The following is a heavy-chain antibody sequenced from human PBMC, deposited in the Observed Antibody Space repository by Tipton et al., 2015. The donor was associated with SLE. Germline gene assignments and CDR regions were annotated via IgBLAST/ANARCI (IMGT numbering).Heavy chain of an antibody. V-gene: IGHV4-38-2*02. CDR2: IYYSGST. Sequence: GLVKPSETLSLTCSVSGYAISSGYYWGWIRQPPGKGLEWIGSIYYSGSTYYNPSLKSRVTISVDTSKNQFSLRLSSVTAADTAVYYCARIGWYYYDSSGLIDYWGQGTLVTVSS. CDR3: ARIGWYYYDSSGLIDY. D-gene: IGHD3-22*01. CDR1: GYAISSGYY. J-gene: IGHJ4*02.